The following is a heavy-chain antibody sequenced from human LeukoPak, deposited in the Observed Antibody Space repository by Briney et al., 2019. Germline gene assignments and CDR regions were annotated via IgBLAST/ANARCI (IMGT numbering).Heavy chain of an antibody. J-gene: IGHJ4*02. CDR1: GFTFSNYW. Sequence: PGGSLRLSCVASGFTFSNYWMHWVRQAPGKGLVWVSRIYTDGSGISYADSVKGRFTISRDNAKNTLYLQMNSLRAEDTAVYYCARDIDYAGSYWGQGTLVTVSS. D-gene: IGHD4-23*01. V-gene: IGHV3-74*01. CDR2: IYTDGSGI. CDR3: ARDIDYAGSY.